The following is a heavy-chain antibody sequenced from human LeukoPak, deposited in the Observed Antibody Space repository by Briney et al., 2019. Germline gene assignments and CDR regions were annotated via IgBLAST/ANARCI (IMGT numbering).Heavy chain of an antibody. Sequence: PGGSLRLSCAASGFTFDDYGMSWVRQAPGKGLEWVSGINWNGGSTGCADSVKGRFTISTDNAKNSLYLQMNSLRAEDTALYYCARALVRGWFDPWGQGTLVTVSS. D-gene: IGHD6-13*01. CDR1: GFTFDDYG. J-gene: IGHJ5*02. CDR3: ARALVRGWFDP. CDR2: INWNGGST. V-gene: IGHV3-20*04.